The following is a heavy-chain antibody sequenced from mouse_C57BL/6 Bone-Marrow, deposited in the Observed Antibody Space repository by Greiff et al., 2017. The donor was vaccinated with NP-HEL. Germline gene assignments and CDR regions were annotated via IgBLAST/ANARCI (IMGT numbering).Heavy chain of an antibody. CDR3: ARRDSGSSPFMDY. V-gene: IGHV1-22*01. CDR1: GYTFTDYN. CDR2: INPNNGGT. Sequence: VQLKQSGPELVKPGASVKMSCKASGYTFTDYNMHWVKQSHGKSLEWIGYINPNNGGTSYNQKFKGKATLTVNKSSSTAYMELRSLTSEDSAVYYCARRDSGSSPFMDYWGQGTSVTVSS. J-gene: IGHJ4*01. D-gene: IGHD1-1*01.